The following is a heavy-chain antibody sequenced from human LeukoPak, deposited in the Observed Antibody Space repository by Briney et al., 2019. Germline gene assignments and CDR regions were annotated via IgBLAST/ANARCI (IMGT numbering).Heavy chain of an antibody. J-gene: IGHJ4*02. CDR1: GFTFSNYA. V-gene: IGHV3-23*01. D-gene: IGHD3-10*01. CDR3: VKGFVHPTYYFDY. CDR2: IAGSGDGT. Sequence: GGSLRLSCAASGFTFSNYAMMWVRQAPGKRLEWVSSIAGSGDGTYYADSVRGRFTISRDNSENTLYLQLNSLRAEDTAVYFCVKGFVHPTYYFDYWGQGTLVAVSS.